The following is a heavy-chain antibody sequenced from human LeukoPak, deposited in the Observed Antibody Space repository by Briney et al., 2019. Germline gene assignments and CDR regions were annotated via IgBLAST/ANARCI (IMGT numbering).Heavy chain of an antibody. CDR2: IIPIFGTA. Sequence: SVKVSCKASGGTFSSYAISWVRQAPGQGLEWMGGIIPIFGTANYAQKFQGRVTITADESTSAAYMELSSLRSEDTAVYYCARDAGYYSNYEVFDYWGQGTLVTVSS. D-gene: IGHD4-11*01. V-gene: IGHV1-69*13. CDR1: GGTFSSYA. J-gene: IGHJ4*02. CDR3: ARDAGYYSNYEVFDY.